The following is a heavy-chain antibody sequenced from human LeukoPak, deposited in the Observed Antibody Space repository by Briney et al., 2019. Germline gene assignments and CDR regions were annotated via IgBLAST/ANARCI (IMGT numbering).Heavy chain of an antibody. CDR1: GGSISSGDYY. CDR3: ARDRGGYSTIDY. CDR2: IYYSGAT. V-gene: IGHV4-30-4*01. D-gene: IGHD4-11*01. Sequence: KSSETLSLTCTVSGGSISSGDYYWSWIRQPPGKGLEWIGYIYYSGATYYNSSLKSRITISVDTSKKQFSLKLSSVTAADTAVYYCARDRGGYSTIDYWGQGTLVTVSS. J-gene: IGHJ4*02.